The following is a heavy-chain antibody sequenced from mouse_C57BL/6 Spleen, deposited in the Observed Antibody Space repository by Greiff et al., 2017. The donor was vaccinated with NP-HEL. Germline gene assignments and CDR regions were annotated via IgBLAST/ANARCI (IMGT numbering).Heavy chain of an antibody. V-gene: IGHV1-26*01. J-gene: IGHJ2*01. Sequence: EVKLQQSGPELVKPGASVKISCKASGYTFTDYYMNWVKQSHGKSLEWIGDINPNNGGTSYNQKFKGKATLTVDKSSSTAYMELRSLTSEDSAVYYCASGITTDYWGQGTTLTVSS. D-gene: IGHD1-1*01. CDR1: GYTFTDYY. CDR3: ASGITTDY. CDR2: INPNNGGT.